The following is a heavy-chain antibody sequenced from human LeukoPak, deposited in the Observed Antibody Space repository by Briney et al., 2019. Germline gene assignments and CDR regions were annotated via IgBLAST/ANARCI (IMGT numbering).Heavy chain of an antibody. J-gene: IGHJ3*01. CDR2: IRYDGSDK. V-gene: IGHV3-30*02. D-gene: IGHD3-16*01. CDR3: AKRADYYDSSRALYDAFEL. Sequence: PGGSLRLSCAASGFTFRTYGMHWVRQAPGKGLEWVTFIRYDGSDKFYADSVRGRFTISRDNSKNTLFLQLNSLRVEDTAVYYCAKRADYYDSSRALYDAFELRGQGTMVTVSS. CDR1: GFTFRTYG.